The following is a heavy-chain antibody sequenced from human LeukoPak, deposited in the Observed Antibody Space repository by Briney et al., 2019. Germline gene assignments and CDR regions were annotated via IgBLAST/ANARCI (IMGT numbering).Heavy chain of an antibody. CDR3: ARRGGGYSYGGYYYHYYMDV. D-gene: IGHD5-18*01. Sequence: SETLSLTCTVSGGSISSSSYCWGWIRQPPGKGLEWIGSIYYSGSTYYNPSLKSRVTISVDTSKNQFSLKLSSVTAADTAVYYCARRGGGYSYGGYYYHYYMDVWAKGPRSPSP. J-gene: IGHJ6*03. CDR2: IYYSGST. CDR1: GGSISSSSYC. V-gene: IGHV4-39*01.